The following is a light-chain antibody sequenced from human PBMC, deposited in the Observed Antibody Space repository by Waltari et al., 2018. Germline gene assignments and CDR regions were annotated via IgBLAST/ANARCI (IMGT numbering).Light chain of an antibody. J-gene: IGLJ2*01. CDR3: AAWDDSLNGAV. Sequence: QSVLTQPPSASGTPGQRVTISCSGSSPNIGRNPVTWYQQPPGTAPKLLIHTNNQRPSGVPDRFSGSESGTSASLAISGLQSEDETDYYCAAWDDSLNGAVFGGGTKLTVL. V-gene: IGLV1-44*01. CDR2: TNN. CDR1: SPNIGRNP.